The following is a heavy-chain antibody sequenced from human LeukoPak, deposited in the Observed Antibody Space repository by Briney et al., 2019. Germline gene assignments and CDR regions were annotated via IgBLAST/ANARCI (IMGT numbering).Heavy chain of an antibody. Sequence: ASVKVSCKASGYSFTDYYMHWVRQAPRQGLEWMGWINPHSGCTNCAQKFQGRVTMTRDTSISTAYMELSRLRPDDTAVYYCARDWSSWFDYWGQGTLVTVSS. CDR1: GYSFTDYY. V-gene: IGHV1-2*02. D-gene: IGHD6-13*01. CDR2: INPHSGCT. CDR3: ARDWSSWFDY. J-gene: IGHJ4*02.